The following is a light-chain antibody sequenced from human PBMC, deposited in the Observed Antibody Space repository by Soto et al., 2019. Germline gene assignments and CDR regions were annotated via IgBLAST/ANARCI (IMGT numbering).Light chain of an antibody. J-gene: IGLJ3*02. CDR1: SSNIGSNY. CDR3: ATWDDSLSCWV. Sequence: QSVMTQPPSVSAAPGQKVTISCSGSSSNIGSNYVYWYQQLPGSAPQLLIYNNHQRPSGVPDRLSASKSGTSASLAISGVRSEDEADYYCATWDDSLSCWVFGGGTKLTVL. CDR2: NNH. V-gene: IGLV1-47*02.